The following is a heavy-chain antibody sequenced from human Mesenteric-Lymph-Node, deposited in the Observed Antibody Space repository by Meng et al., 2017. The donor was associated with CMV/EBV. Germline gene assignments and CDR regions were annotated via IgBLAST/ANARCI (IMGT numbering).Heavy chain of an antibody. J-gene: IGHJ5*02. Sequence: QVQLVQSGAEVKKPGPSVKVSCKASGYSFTGYSIPWVRQAPGQGLEWMGRIIPILGIANYAQKFQGRVTITADKSTSTAYMELSSLRSEDTAVYYCAGGIAAAGSRWFDPWGQGTLVTVSS. D-gene: IGHD6-13*01. CDR1: GYSFTGYS. CDR2: IIPILGIA. CDR3: AGGIAAAGSRWFDP. V-gene: IGHV1-69*02.